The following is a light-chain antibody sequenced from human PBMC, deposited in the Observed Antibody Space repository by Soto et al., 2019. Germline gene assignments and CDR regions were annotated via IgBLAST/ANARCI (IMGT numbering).Light chain of an antibody. CDR3: QQYNTFWT. V-gene: IGKV1-5*01. J-gene: IGKJ1*01. CDR2: DAS. CDR1: QSISSW. Sequence: EIQMTQSPSTLSASVGDRVTITCRASQSISSWLAWYQQKPGKAPKLLIYDASSLESGVPSRVSGSGSGTEFTLTISSLQPDDFATYYCQQYNTFWTFGPGTKVDIK.